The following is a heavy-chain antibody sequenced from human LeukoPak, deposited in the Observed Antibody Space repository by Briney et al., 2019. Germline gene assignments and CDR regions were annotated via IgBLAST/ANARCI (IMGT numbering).Heavy chain of an antibody. J-gene: IGHJ4*02. CDR1: GGSITGYH. CDR3: ARWVASCFDY. D-gene: IGHD2-15*01. CDR2: IYSSETT. V-gene: IGHV4-59*01. Sequence: PSETLSLTCTVSGGSITGYHWSWIRQPPGKGLEWIGYIYSSETTNYKPSLKSRVTMSVDTSKNQFSLKLSSVAAADTAVYFCARWVASCFDYWGQGTLVTVSS.